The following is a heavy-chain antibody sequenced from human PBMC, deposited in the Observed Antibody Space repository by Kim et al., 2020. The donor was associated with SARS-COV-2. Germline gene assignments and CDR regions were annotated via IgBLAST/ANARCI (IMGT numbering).Heavy chain of an antibody. J-gene: IGHJ4*02. CDR1: GFTVSSNY. CDR2: IYSGGST. Sequence: GGSLRLSCAASGFTVSSNYMSWVRQAPGKGLEWVSVIYSGGSTYYADSVKGRFTISRDNSKNTLYLQMNSLRAEDTAVYYCARTPIHRDIAAAVGFYFDYWGQGTLVTVSS. CDR3: ARTPIHRDIAAAVGFYFDY. D-gene: IGHD6-13*01. V-gene: IGHV3-53*01.